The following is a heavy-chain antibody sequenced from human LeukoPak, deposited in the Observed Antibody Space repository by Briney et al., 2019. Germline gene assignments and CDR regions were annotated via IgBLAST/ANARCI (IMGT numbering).Heavy chain of an antibody. V-gene: IGHV3-74*01. CDR3: ARDMASGALDY. D-gene: IGHD6-19*01. Sequence: PGGSLRLSCAASGFTFSSYWMHWVRQAPGKGLVWVSRINSDGSRTNYADSVKGRFTISRDNAKNTLYLQINSLRVEDTAVYYCARDMASGALDYWGQGTLVTVSS. J-gene: IGHJ4*02. CDR2: INSDGSRT. CDR1: GFTFSSYW.